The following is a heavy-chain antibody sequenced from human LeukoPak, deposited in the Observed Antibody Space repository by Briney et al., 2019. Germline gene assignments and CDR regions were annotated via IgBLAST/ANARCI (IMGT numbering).Heavy chain of an antibody. J-gene: IGHJ5*01. Sequence: GGSLRLSCAASGFTLYHYGMSWVRQAPGKRLEWVSSIHGGDSSGVTTFYADSVKGRFTISRDNSKNTLYLQINSLRAEDTALYYCARIGHDLYQTFDSWGHGTLITVSS. CDR2: IHGGDSSGVTT. CDR1: GFTLYHYG. D-gene: IGHD2-2*01. V-gene: IGHV3-23*01. CDR3: ARIGHDLYQTFDS.